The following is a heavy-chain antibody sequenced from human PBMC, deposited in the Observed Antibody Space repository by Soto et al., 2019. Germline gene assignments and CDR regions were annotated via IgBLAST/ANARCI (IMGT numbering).Heavy chain of an antibody. CDR2: IYYSGST. CDR1: GGSISSYY. D-gene: IGHD2-15*01. Sequence: SETLCLTWTVAGGSISSYYWSWIRQPPGKGLEWIGYIYYSGSTNYNPTLKSRVTISVDTSKNQFSLKLTSVTAADTAVYYCASFVPYSDGTWALDYWGQGTLVTVSS. CDR3: ASFVPYSDGTWALDY. V-gene: IGHV4-59*12. J-gene: IGHJ4*02.